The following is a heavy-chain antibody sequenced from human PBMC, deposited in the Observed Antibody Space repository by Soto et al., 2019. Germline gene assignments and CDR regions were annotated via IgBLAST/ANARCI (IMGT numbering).Heavy chain of an antibody. Sequence: QVQLQESGPGLVKPSETLSLTCTVSGGSVSSGSYYWSWIRQPPGQGLEWIGCIYYSGSTHYNPSLKSRVTISVDTSKNQFSLKLSSVTAADTAVYYCARTMVRGVMGYGMDVWGQGTTVTVSS. V-gene: IGHV4-61*01. J-gene: IGHJ6*02. D-gene: IGHD3-10*01. CDR1: GGSVSSGSYY. CDR3: ARTMVRGVMGYGMDV. CDR2: IYYSGST.